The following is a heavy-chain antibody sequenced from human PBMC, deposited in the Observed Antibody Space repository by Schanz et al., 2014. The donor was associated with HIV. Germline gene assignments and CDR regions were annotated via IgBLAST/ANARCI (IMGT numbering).Heavy chain of an antibody. J-gene: IGHJ4*02. V-gene: IGHV1-69*01. CDR1: GGTFSNYA. Sequence: QVQLVQSGPEVKKPGSSVKVSCKASGGTFSNYAITWVRQAPGQGLEWMGGINPIFGTATYAQKFQGRVTITADESTSTAYMELTSLRSEDTAVYYCARDLGEVVAARHWGQGTLVTVSS. CDR2: INPIFGTA. CDR3: ARDLGEVVAARH. D-gene: IGHD2-15*01.